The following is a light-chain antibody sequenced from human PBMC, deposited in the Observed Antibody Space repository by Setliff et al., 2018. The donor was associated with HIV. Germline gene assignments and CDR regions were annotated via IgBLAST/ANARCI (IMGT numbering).Light chain of an antibody. CDR1: TSDVGNYNL. V-gene: IGLV2-23*02. Sequence: QSVLAQPRSVSGSPGQTVTLSCTGSTSDVGNYNLVSWYQLPPGKAPQLIIYEVTKRPSGVSNRFSGSKSGNTAALTISGLRAEDEGDYYCCSYARGSTYVFGTGTKVTVL. CDR3: CSYARGSTYV. CDR2: EVT. J-gene: IGLJ1*01.